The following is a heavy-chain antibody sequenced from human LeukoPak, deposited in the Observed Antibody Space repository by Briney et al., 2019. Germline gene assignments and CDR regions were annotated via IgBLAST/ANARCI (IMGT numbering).Heavy chain of an antibody. Sequence: GGSLRLSCAASGFTFSDYYLSWIRQAPGKGLEWVSYISHSGSTIYYADSVKGRFSVSRDNAKNSLYLQMNSLRAEDTAVYYCAKARGATYGTYYFDYWGQGTLVTVSS. J-gene: IGHJ4*02. CDR3: AKARGATYGTYYFDY. D-gene: IGHD4/OR15-4a*01. CDR1: GFTFSDYY. CDR2: ISHSGSTI. V-gene: IGHV3-11*01.